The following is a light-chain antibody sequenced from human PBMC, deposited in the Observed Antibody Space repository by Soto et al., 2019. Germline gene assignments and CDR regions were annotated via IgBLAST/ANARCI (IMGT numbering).Light chain of an antibody. V-gene: IGLV1-40*01. Sequence: QSVLTQPPSVSGAPGQRVTISCTGSSSNIGAGYDVHWYQQLPGTAPKLLIYGNSNRPSGVPDRFFGSKSGTSASLAITGLQAEDEADYYCQSYDSSLRNVFGTGSKVTVL. CDR2: GNS. CDR3: QSYDSSLRNV. J-gene: IGLJ1*01. CDR1: SSNIGAGYD.